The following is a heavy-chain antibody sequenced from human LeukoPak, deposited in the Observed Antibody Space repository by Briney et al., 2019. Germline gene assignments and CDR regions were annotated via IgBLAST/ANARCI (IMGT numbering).Heavy chain of an antibody. D-gene: IGHD5-18*01. CDR2: IYPADSGT. CDR1: GYNFNIQW. Sequence: GESLKISCKGSGYNFNIQWIGWVRQMPGRGLEWMGTIYPADSGTRYSPSFQGQVTISADKSISTAYLQWSSLKASDTAMYFCARQLAMDKGAFDIWGQGTLVTVSS. V-gene: IGHV5-51*01. CDR3: ARQLAMDKGAFDI. J-gene: IGHJ3*02.